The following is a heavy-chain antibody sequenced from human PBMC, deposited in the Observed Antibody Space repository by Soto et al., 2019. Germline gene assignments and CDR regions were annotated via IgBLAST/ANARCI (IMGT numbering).Heavy chain of an antibody. CDR2: VHYSGST. J-gene: IGHJ4*02. Sequence: TSETLSLTYTVSGGSISSYYWGWIRQPPGKGLEWIATVHYSGSTYYTPSLKSRVTISADTSKNQFSLRSNSVTAADTAVYYCARQHYYDSSGYYTWNWGQGTLVTVSS. CDR3: ARQHYYDSSGYYTWN. CDR1: GGSISSYY. D-gene: IGHD3-22*01. V-gene: IGHV4-39*01.